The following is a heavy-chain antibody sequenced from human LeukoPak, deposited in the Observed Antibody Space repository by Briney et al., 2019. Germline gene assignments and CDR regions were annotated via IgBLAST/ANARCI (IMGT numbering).Heavy chain of an antibody. CDR1: GFTFSSYS. V-gene: IGHV3-48*04. J-gene: IGHJ4*02. Sequence: GGSLRLSCAASGFTFSSYSMNWVRQAPGKGLEWVSYISSSSSTIYYADSVKGRFTISRDNAKNSLYLQMNSLRAEDTAVYYCARDLDGRDYWGQGTLVTVSS. CDR3: ARDLDGRDY. D-gene: IGHD1-1*01. CDR2: ISSSSSTI.